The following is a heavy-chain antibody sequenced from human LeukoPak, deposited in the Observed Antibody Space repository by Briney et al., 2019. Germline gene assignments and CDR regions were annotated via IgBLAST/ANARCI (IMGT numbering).Heavy chain of an antibody. J-gene: IGHJ4*02. D-gene: IGHD1-26*01. CDR1: GYTFTSYD. Sequence: ASVKVSCKASGYTFTSYDINWVRQATGQGLEWMGWMNPNSGNTGYAQKFQGRVTMTTNTSISTAYMELSSLRAEDTAMYYCARDHEGVVGTTGGIDYWGQGTLVTVSS. CDR2: MNPNSGNT. V-gene: IGHV1-8*01. CDR3: ARDHEGVVGTTGGIDY.